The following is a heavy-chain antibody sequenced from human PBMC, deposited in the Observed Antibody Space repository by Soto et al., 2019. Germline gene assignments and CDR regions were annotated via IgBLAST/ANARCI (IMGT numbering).Heavy chain of an antibody. V-gene: IGHV4-34*01. Sequence: QVQLQQWGAGLVKPSETLSLSCAVYGQSFSGHSWAWIRQPPGKGLEWIGEINESGSTYYNPSLKSRVTIPTDPSKNQFPLELGSVGAADTAGYFCARGAGIVALPSELEGVNYDYWGQGTLVNVSS. CDR1: GQSFSGHS. CDR2: INESGST. J-gene: IGHJ4*02. D-gene: IGHD1-1*01. CDR3: ARGAGIVALPSELEGVNYDY.